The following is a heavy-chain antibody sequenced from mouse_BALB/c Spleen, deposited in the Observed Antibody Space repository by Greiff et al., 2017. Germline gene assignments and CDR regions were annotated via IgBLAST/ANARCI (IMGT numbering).Heavy chain of an antibody. J-gene: IGHJ4*01. V-gene: IGHV7-3*02. Sequence: EVHLVESGGGLVQPGGSLRLSCATSGFTFTDYYMSWVRQTPGKALEWVGFIRNKANGYTTEYSASVKGRFTISRDNSQSILYLQMNTLRAEDSATYYCARDRGNYAMDYWGQGTSVTVSS. CDR2: IRNKANGYTT. CDR3: ARDRGNYAMDY. CDR1: GFTFTDYY.